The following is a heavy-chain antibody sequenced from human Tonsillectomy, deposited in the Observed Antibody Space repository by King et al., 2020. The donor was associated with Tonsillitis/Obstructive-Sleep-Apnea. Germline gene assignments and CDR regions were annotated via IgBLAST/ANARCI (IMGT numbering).Heavy chain of an antibody. Sequence: VQLVESGGGLVQPGGSRILSCSASGFTFSSSTIAWVRQASGKGLEWVSGIRGTSWTYSADSVKGRFTISRDNSKNTLFLQMNSLTAEDTAVYYCAKTDGGDYFYMDVWGKGTTVTVSS. V-gene: IGHV3-23*04. CDR3: AKTDGGDYFYMDV. D-gene: IGHD3-16*01. CDR1: GFTFSSST. J-gene: IGHJ6*03. CDR2: IRGTSWT.